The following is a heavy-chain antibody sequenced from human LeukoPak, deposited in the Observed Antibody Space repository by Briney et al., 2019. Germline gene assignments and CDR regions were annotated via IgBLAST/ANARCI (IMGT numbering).Heavy chain of an antibody. V-gene: IGHV1-46*01. CDR2: INPSGGST. CDR3: ATESGRDSSGWYNFDY. Sequence: ASVKVSCKASGYTFTSYYMHWVRQAPGQGLEWMGIINPSGGSTSYAQKFQGRVTMTRDTSTSTVYMELSSLRSEDTAVYYCATESGRDSSGWYNFDYWGQGTLVTVSS. J-gene: IGHJ4*02. D-gene: IGHD6-19*01. CDR1: GYTFTSYY.